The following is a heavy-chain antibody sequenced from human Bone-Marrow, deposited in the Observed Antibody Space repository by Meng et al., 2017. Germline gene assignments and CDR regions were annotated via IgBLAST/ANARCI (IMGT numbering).Heavy chain of an antibody. V-gene: IGHV6-1*01. CDR2: TYYRSKWYN. D-gene: IGHD6-13*01. CDR1: VDSVSSNSIT. Sequence: SQTLSLTCAISVDSVSSNSITWNWIRQSPSRGLEWLGRTYYRSKWYNDYAVSVKSRITINPDTSKNQFSLQLNSVTPEDTAVYYCARGMSAPTSYFDYWGQGTLVTVSS. J-gene: IGHJ4*02. CDR3: ARGMSAPTSYFDY.